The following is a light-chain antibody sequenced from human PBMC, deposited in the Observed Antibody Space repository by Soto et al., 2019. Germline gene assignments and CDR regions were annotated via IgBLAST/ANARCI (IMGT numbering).Light chain of an antibody. CDR3: CSYAGSYSYV. V-gene: IGLV2-11*01. CDR2: DVS. Sequence: QSALTQPASVSGSPGQSITISCTGTSSDVGDYKYVSWYQHHPGKAPKLMIYDVSKRPSGVPDRFSGSKSGNTASLTISGLQAEDEADYYCCSYAGSYSYVFGTGTKVTVL. CDR1: SSDVGDYKY. J-gene: IGLJ1*01.